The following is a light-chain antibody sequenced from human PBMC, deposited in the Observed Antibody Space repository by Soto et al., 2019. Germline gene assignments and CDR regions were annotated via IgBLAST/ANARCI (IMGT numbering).Light chain of an antibody. CDR1: QSVLYSSNNKNY. Sequence: DIVMTQSPDSLAVSLGERATINCKSRQSVLYSSNNKNYLVWYQQKPGQPPKLPIYWASTRESGVPDRFSGSGSGTDVTLTISSLQAEDVAVYYCQQCYSTPYTFGQGTKLEI. V-gene: IGKV4-1*01. J-gene: IGKJ2*01. CDR3: QQCYSTPYT. CDR2: WAS.